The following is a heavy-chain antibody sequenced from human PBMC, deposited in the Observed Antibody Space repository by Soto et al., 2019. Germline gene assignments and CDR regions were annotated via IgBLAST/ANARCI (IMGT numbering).Heavy chain of an antibody. D-gene: IGHD3-3*01. CDR3: GRTWSGYVMVDY. CDR2: IYYSGST. Sequence: SETLSLTCTVSGGSISSGGYYWSWIRQHPGKGLEWIGYIYYSGSTYYNPSLKSRVTISVDTSKNQFSLKLSSVTAADTAVYYCGRTWSGYVMVDYWGQGTLVTVSS. J-gene: IGHJ4*02. V-gene: IGHV4-31*03. CDR1: GGSISSGGYY.